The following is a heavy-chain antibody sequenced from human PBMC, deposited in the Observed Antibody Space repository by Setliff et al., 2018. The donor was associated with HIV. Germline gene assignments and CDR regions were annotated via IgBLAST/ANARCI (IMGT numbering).Heavy chain of an antibody. J-gene: IGHJ6*03. CDR2: MSPNSDDR. Sequence: ASVKVSCKASGYTFTTHDNTHDINWVRQAPGQGLEWMGWMSPNSDDRGYAQKFQGRVTMTRDTSISTAYMELSSLRSEDTAVYYCARDWNYVVDVWGKGTTVTVS. CDR3: ARDWNYVVDV. V-gene: IGHV1-8*01. CDR1: GYTFTTHD. D-gene: IGHD1-1*01.